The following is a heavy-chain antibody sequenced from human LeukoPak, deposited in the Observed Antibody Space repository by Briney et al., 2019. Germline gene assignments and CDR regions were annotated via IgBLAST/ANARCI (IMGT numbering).Heavy chain of an antibody. J-gene: IGHJ5*02. V-gene: IGHV1-3*04. D-gene: IGHD6-25*01. CDR3: ARSGIPVGYNWFDP. CDR2: INTGNGNT. Sequence: GASVKVSCKASGYSFTTYAMHWVRQAPGQRLEWMGWINTGNGNTKYSQKFQGRVTITRDTSATTAYMELSSLRSEDTAVYYCARSGIPVGYNWFDPWGQGTLVTVSS. CDR1: GYSFTTYA.